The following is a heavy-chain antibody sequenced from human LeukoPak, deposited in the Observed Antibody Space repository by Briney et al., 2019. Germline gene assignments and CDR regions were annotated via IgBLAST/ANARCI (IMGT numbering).Heavy chain of an antibody. CDR1: GLMFSKYA. CDR2: ITNSGGP. J-gene: IGHJ4*02. CDR3: VKDGRTSAPH. Sequence: SGGSLRLSCAASGLMFSKYAMSWVRQAPGKGLEWVSGITNSGGPSSADSVKGRFTISRDNAQSTVSLQMSSLRAEDTAVYFCVKDGRTSAPHWGQGTQVTVSS. D-gene: IGHD1-14*01. V-gene: IGHV3-23*01.